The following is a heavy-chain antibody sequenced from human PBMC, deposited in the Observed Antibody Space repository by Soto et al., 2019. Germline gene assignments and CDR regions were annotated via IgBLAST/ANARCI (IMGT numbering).Heavy chain of an antibody. V-gene: IGHV1-3*05. D-gene: IGHD6-19*01. CDR1: GYTITSYA. Sequence: QVQLVQSGAEEKKRGASVKVSCKASGYTITSYAMQWVRQAPEQRLEWMGWINAGNGNTRYSQTFQGRVTISRDTSASTADMELSSLRAEDTGEYYCASPGIAVAGSYVLWGQGTLVTVSS. J-gene: IGHJ4*02. CDR2: INAGNGNT. CDR3: ASPGIAVAGSYVL.